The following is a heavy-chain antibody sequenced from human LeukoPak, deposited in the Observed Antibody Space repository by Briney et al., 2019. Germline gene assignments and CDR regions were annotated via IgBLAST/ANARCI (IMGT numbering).Heavy chain of an antibody. CDR3: ARDAYYYGSGSYLGTFDY. D-gene: IGHD3-10*01. CDR1: GFTFSSYA. CDR2: ISYDGSNK. Sequence: GGSLRLSCAASGFTFSSYAMHWVRQAPGEGLEWVAVISYDGSNKYYADSVKGRFTISRDNSKNTLYLQMNSLRAEDTAVYYCARDAYYYGSGSYLGTFDYWGQGTLVTVSS. V-gene: IGHV3-30*04. J-gene: IGHJ4*02.